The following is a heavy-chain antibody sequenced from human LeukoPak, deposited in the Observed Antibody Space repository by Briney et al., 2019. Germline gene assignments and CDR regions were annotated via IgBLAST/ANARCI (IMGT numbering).Heavy chain of an antibody. CDR1: GGSFSGYY. Sequence: SETLSLTCAVYGGSFSGYYWSWIRQPPGKGLEWIGEINHSGSTNYNPSLKSRVTISVDTSKNQFSLKLSSVTAADTAVYYCASLGRSVDTAMDTDYWGQGTLVTVSS. CDR2: INHSGST. CDR3: ASLGRSVDTAMDTDY. J-gene: IGHJ4*02. V-gene: IGHV4-34*01. D-gene: IGHD5-18*01.